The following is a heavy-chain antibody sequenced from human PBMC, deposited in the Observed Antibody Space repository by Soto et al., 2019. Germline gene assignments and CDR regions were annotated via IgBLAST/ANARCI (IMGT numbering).Heavy chain of an antibody. CDR1: GFTFSNAW. J-gene: IGHJ5*02. V-gene: IGHV3-15*07. CDR2: IKSKTDGGTT. Sequence: EVQLVESGGGLVKPGGSLRLSCAASGFTFSNAWMNWVRQAPGKGLEWVGRIKSKTDGGTTDYAAPVKGRFTISRDDSKNTLYLQMNSLKTEDTAVYCCTTDLYDSSSHGQKYNWFDPWGQGTLVTVSS. D-gene: IGHD3-22*01. CDR3: TTDLYDSSSHGQKYNWFDP.